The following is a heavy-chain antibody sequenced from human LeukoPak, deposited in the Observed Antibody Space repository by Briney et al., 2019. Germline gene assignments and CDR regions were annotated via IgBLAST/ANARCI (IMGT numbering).Heavy chain of an antibody. CDR3: ARGRGVTYAIYFDY. CDR1: GGSISSSSYY. Sequence: ASETLSLTCTVSGGSISSSSYYWGWIRQPPGKGLEWIGSIYYSGSTYYNPSLRSRVTISVDTSKNQFSLKLSSVTAADTAVYYCARGRGVTYAIYFDYWGQGTLVTVSS. D-gene: IGHD2-21*02. J-gene: IGHJ4*02. CDR2: IYYSGST. V-gene: IGHV4-39*01.